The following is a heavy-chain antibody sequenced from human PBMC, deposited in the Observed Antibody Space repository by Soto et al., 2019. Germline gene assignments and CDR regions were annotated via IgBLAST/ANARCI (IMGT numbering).Heavy chain of an antibody. D-gene: IGHD6-19*01. CDR1: GYTFTSYG. CDR2: ISAYNGNT. J-gene: IGHJ5*02. Sequence: AAVKVSCKASGYTFTSYGISWVRQAPGQGLEWMGWISAYNGNTNYAQKLQGRVTMTTDTSTSTAYMELRSLRSDDTAVYYCAGGSWAVAGNWFDPWGQGTLVTVSS. CDR3: AGGSWAVAGNWFDP. V-gene: IGHV1-18*01.